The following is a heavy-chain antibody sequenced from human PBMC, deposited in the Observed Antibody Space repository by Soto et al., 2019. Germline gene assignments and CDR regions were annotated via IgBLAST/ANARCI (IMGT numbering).Heavy chain of an antibody. CDR1: GFTFSNYA. D-gene: IGHD3-3*01. CDR2: ISYDGDNK. CDR3: ARCARGPTGSMIFGVASSRFDY. J-gene: IGHJ4*02. V-gene: IGHV3-30-3*01. Sequence: GGSLRLSCAASGFTFSNYAIHWVRQAPGKGLEWVALISYDGDNKYYADSVKGRFTISRDNSKNTLFLQMNSLKPEDTAVYHCARCARGPTGSMIFGVASSRFDYWGQGTLVTVSS.